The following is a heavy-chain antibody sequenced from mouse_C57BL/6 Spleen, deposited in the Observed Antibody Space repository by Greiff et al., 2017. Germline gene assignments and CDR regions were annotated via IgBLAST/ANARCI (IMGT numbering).Heavy chain of an antibody. Sequence: DVKLQESGGGLVKPGGSLKLSCAASGFTFSDYGMHWVRQAPEKGLEWVAYISSGSSTIYYADTVKGRFTISRDNAKNTLFLQMTSLRSEDTAMYYCASGLIYYGSSYLDYWGQGTTLTGSS. CDR3: ASGLIYYGSSYLDY. J-gene: IGHJ2*01. CDR2: ISSGSSTI. CDR1: GFTFSDYG. D-gene: IGHD1-1*01. V-gene: IGHV5-17*01.